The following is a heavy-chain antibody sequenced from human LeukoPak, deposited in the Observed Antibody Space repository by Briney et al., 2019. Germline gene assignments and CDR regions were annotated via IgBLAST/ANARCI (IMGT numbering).Heavy chain of an antibody. V-gene: IGHV4-59*01. J-gene: IGHJ4*02. D-gene: IGHD3-10*01. CDR1: GGSISSYY. Sequence: PSETLSLTCTVSGGSISSYYWSWIRQPPGKGLEWIGYIYYSGSTNYNPSLKSRVTISVDTSKNQFSLKLSSVTAADTAVYYCARLYYYGSGSLDYWGQGTLVTVSS. CDR2: IYYSGST. CDR3: ARLYYYGSGSLDY.